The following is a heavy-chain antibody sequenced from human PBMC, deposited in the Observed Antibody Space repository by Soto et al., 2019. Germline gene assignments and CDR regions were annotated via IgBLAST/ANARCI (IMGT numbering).Heavy chain of an antibody. CDR1: GGSISSSSYY. Sequence: QLQLQESGPGLVKPSETLSLTCTVSGGSISSSSYYWGWIRQPPGKGLEWIGSIYYSGSTYYNPSLKSRVTISVDTSKNQFSLKLSSVTAADTAVYYCARRSRIAAAGPLDPWGQGTLVTVSS. J-gene: IGHJ5*02. CDR2: IYYSGST. D-gene: IGHD6-13*01. V-gene: IGHV4-39*01. CDR3: ARRSRIAAAGPLDP.